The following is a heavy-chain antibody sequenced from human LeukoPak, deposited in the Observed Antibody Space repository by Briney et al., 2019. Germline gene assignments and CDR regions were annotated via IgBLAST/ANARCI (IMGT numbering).Heavy chain of an antibody. D-gene: IGHD2-2*01. CDR3: ARALGYCSSTSCPYYYYYGMDV. CDR1: GFTFSSYD. Sequence: GGSLRLSCAASGFTFSSYDMHWGRQATGKGLEWVSAIGTAGDTYYPGSVKGRFTISRENAKNSLYLQMNSLRAGDTAVYYCARALGYCSSTSCPYYYYYGMDVWGQGTTVTVSS. V-gene: IGHV3-13*01. CDR2: IGTAGDT. J-gene: IGHJ6*02.